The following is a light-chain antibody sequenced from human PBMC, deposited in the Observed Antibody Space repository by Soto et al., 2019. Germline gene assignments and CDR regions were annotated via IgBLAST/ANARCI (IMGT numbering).Light chain of an antibody. CDR1: QDISNY. CDR2: VAS. Sequence: DIQMTQSPSSLSASVGDRVTITCQASQDISNYLNWYQQKPGKAPKLLIYVASNLERGVPSRFSGSGSGTDFTVTISSLQPEDIATYYCQPYDNLRLALTFGGGTKVEIK. V-gene: IGKV1-33*01. CDR3: QPYDNLRLALT. J-gene: IGKJ4*01.